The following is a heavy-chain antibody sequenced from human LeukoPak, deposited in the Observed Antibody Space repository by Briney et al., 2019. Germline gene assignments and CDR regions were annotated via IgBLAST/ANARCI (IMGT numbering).Heavy chain of an antibody. CDR3: ATNPGGYYDILTGSFSYFDY. J-gene: IGHJ4*02. CDR2: ISSSSSYI. Sequence: GGSLRLSCAASGFTFSSYSMNWVRQAPGKGLEWVSSISSSSSYIYYADSVKGRFTISRDNAKNSLYLQMNSLRAEDTAVYYCATNPGGYYDILTGSFSYFDYWGQGTLVTVSS. D-gene: IGHD3-9*01. V-gene: IGHV3-21*01. CDR1: GFTFSSYS.